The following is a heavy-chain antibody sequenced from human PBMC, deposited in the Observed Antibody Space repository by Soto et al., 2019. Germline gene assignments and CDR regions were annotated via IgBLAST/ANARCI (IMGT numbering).Heavy chain of an antibody. CDR2: IYYSGST. J-gene: IGHJ6*02. D-gene: IGHD2-8*01. Sequence: ETLSLTCTVSGGSISSYYWSWIRQPPGKGLEWIGYIYYSGSTNYNPSLKSRVTISVDTSKNQFSLKLSSVTAADTAVYYCARDLGYCTNGVCYTPYYYYGMDVWGQGTTVTVSS. CDR3: ARDLGYCTNGVCYTPYYYYGMDV. CDR1: GGSISSYY. V-gene: IGHV4-59*01.